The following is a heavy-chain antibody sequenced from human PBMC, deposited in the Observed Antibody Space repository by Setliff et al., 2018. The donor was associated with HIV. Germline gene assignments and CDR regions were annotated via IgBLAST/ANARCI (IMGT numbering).Heavy chain of an antibody. V-gene: IGHV4-34*01. Sequence: NPSETLSLTCAVYGGSLSGYYWTWIRQPPGKGLEWIGEINHSGSTNYNPSLKSRVTISIDTSKNQFSLKLSSVTAADTAMYYCARGRMATVLIRNWIDPWGQGSLVTVSS. D-gene: IGHD4-4*01. CDR3: ARGRMATVLIRNWIDP. CDR2: INHSGST. J-gene: IGHJ5*02. CDR1: GGSLSGYY.